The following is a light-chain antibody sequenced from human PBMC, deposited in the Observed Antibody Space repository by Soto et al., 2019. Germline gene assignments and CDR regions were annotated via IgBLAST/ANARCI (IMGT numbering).Light chain of an antibody. Sequence: EIVMTHSPATLSVSPGERSTLSCRASQSVSSNLAWYQQKPGQAPRLLIYGASTRATGIPARFSGGGSGTEFTLTITSLQSEDFAVYYCQQYNDWLITFGQGTRLEIK. CDR1: QSVSSN. J-gene: IGKJ5*01. CDR3: QQYNDWLIT. CDR2: GAS. V-gene: IGKV3-15*01.